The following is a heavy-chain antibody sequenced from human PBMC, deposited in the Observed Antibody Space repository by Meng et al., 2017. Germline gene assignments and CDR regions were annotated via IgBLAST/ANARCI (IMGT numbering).Heavy chain of an antibody. CDR1: GGYFSGYY. CDR2: INHSGST. CDR3: ARGRYFDWLSYRYYIDY. Sequence: GPLHAVGRGLVNPWAALSLTCAVYGGYFSGYYLSWIRQAPGKGLEWIGEINHSGSTNYNPSLKSRVTISVDTSKIQFSLKLSSVTAADTAVYYCARGRYFDWLSYRYYIDYWGQGTLVTVSS. J-gene: IGHJ4*02. V-gene: IGHV4-34*01. D-gene: IGHD3-9*01.